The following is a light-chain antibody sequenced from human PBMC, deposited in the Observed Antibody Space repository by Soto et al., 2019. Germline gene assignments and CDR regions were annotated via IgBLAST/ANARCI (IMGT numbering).Light chain of an antibody. V-gene: IGKV3-20*01. CDR1: QSLSSAY. Sequence: SVLTQSPGTLSLSPGEGATLSCRTSQSLSSAYLAWYQQRPGQAPRLLIYAASSRATGIPDRFSGSGSGTYFTLTISRLEPEDFAVYYCQQYLGSLYTFGQGTKLEIK. CDR2: AAS. J-gene: IGKJ2*01. CDR3: QQYLGSLYT.